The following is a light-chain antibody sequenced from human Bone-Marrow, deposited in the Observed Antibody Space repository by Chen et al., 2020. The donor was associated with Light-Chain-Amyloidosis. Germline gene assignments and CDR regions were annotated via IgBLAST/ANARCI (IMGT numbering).Light chain of an antibody. CDR2: GDS. J-gene: IGLJ3*02. V-gene: IGLV3-21*02. CDR3: QVWERSSDRPV. Sequence: SYVLTQPSSVSVAPGQTATIACGGNNIGSTSVHWYQQTPGPAPLLVVYGDSDRPSGIPERLSASNAGNTATLSISRVEAGDEADYYCQVWERSSDRPVFGGGTKLTVL. CDR1: NIGSTS.